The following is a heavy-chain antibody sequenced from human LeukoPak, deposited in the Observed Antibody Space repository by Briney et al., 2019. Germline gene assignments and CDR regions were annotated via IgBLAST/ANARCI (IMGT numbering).Heavy chain of an antibody. D-gene: IGHD3-22*01. J-gene: IGHJ4*02. CDR2: IYYSGST. CDR3: ASSPSGYWWNFDC. CDR1: GGTISSNNYY. V-gene: IGHV4-39*01. Sequence: SETLSLTCTVSGGTISSNNYYWGWIRQPPGKGLEWIGSIYYSGSTYNNPSLKSRVTISVDTTKNQFSLKLTSVTAADTAVYYCASSPSGYWWNFDCWGQGTLVTVSS.